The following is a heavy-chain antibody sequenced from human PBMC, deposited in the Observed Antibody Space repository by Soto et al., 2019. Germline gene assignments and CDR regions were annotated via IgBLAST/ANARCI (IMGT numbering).Heavy chain of an antibody. CDR1: GYTFTSYG. V-gene: IGHV1-18*04. CDR2: ISAYNGNT. J-gene: IGHJ4*02. D-gene: IGHD2-21*02. Sequence: QVQLVQSGAEVKKPGASVKVSCKASGYTFTSYGITWVRQAPGQGLEWMGWISAYNGNTNYAQKLQGRVTMTTDTSTSTAYIELRSLRSDDTAVYYCAGKGKSHCGGDCSNFDYWCQGTLVTVSS. CDR3: AGKGKSHCGGDCSNFDY.